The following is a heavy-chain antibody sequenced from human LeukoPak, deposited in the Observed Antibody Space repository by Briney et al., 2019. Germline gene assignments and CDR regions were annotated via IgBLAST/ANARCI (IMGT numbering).Heavy chain of an antibody. J-gene: IGHJ4*02. V-gene: IGHV3-30*02. CDR3: AKDHRVYDNSAFLDS. D-gene: IGHD3-22*01. CDR2: IPFDGSNK. Sequence: PGGSLRLSCAASGFTFSNYGMYWVRQAPGKGLEWVTFIPFDGSNKYYADSVKGRFTISRDNSKNTLYLQMNSLRAEDTAVYYCAKDHRVYDNSAFLDSWGQGTLVNVSS. CDR1: GFTFSNYG.